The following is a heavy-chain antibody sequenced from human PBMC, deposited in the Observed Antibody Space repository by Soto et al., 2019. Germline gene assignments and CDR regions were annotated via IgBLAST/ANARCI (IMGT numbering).Heavy chain of an antibody. CDR2: IMPVFATP. D-gene: IGHD3-3*02. Sequence: QVQLMQSGAEVKKPGSSVKVSCKASGGTFSTSAISWVRQAPGEGLEWVGGIMPVFATPDYAQKIQGRVTLSADESTTTAYLELTSLTTDDTAVYYCARDKDRQQLGGNYYYILDVWGQGTAITVSS. CDR1: GGTFSTSA. J-gene: IGHJ6*02. V-gene: IGHV1-69*12. CDR3: ARDKDRQQLGGNYYYILDV.